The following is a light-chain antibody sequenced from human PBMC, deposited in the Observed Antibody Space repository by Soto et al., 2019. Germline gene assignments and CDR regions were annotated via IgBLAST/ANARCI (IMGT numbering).Light chain of an antibody. CDR2: AAS. J-gene: IGKJ1*01. CDR3: QQSYSSPRT. Sequence: DIQMPQSPSSLSASVGDRVTITCRASQSISSYLNWYQQKPGKAPKLLIYAASSLQSGVPSRFSGRGSGTFFTLTISSLQPEDFAAYFCQQSYSSPRTFGQGTKVDIK. V-gene: IGKV1-39*01. CDR1: QSISSY.